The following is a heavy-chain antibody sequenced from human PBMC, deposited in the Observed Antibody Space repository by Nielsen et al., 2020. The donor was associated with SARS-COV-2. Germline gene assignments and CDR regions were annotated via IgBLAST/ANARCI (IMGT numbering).Heavy chain of an antibody. CDR3: ARYDFWSGYALEMDV. J-gene: IGHJ6*02. V-gene: IGHV1-8*02. CDR2: MNPNSGNT. D-gene: IGHD3-3*01. Sequence: ASVKVSCKASGYTFTGYYMHWVRQATGQGLEWMGWMNPNSGNTGYAQKFQGRVTMTRNTSISTAYMELSSLRSEDTAVYYCARYDFWSGYALEMDVWGQGTTVTVSS. CDR1: GYTFTGYY.